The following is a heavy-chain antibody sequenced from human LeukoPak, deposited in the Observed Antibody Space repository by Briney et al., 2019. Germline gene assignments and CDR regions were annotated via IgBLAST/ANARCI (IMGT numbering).Heavy chain of an antibody. V-gene: IGHV4-59*12. CDR3: ARGVTMIGE. CDR2: IYYSGST. D-gene: IGHD3-22*01. CDR1: GGSINSYY. Sequence: SETLSLTCTVSGGSINSYYWTWIRQPPGKGLEWIGYIYYSGSTKYNPSLKSRVTISVDTSKNQFSLKLSSVTAADTAVYYCARGVTMIGEWGQGTLVTVSS. J-gene: IGHJ4*02.